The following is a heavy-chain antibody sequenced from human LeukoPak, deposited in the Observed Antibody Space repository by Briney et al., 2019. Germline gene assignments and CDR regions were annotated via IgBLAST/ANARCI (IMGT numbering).Heavy chain of an antibody. D-gene: IGHD3-22*01. CDR1: GGTFSSYA. Sequence: GSSVKVSCKASGGTFSSYAISWVRPAPGQGLEWMGGIIPIFGTADYAQKFQGRVTITTDESTSTAYMELSSLRSEDTAVYYCATQRGDSSGYYGGYWGQGTLVTVSS. CDR2: IIPIFGTA. V-gene: IGHV1-69*05. J-gene: IGHJ4*02. CDR3: ATQRGDSSGYYGGY.